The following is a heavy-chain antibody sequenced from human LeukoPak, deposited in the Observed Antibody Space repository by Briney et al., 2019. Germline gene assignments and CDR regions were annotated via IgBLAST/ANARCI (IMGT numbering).Heavy chain of an antibody. V-gene: IGHV1-8*01. Sequence: GASVKVSCKPSGYTFTSYDINWVRQATGQGLEWMGWMNPNSGNTGYAQKFQGRVTMTRNTSISTAYMELSSLRSEDTAVYYRARTTFYYYGMDVWGQGTTVTVPS. J-gene: IGHJ6*02. CDR1: GYTFTSYD. CDR3: ARTTFYYYGMDV. D-gene: IGHD3-16*01. CDR2: MNPNSGNT.